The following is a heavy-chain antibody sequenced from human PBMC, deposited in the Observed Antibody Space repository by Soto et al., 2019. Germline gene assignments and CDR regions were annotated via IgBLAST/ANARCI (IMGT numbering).Heavy chain of an antibody. J-gene: IGHJ4*02. CDR1: GFTFNNYN. V-gene: IGHV3-21*01. CDR2: ISGSSSYI. D-gene: IGHD2-21*02. Sequence: EVQLVESGGGLVKPGGSLRLSCAASGFTFNNYNMNWVRQAPGKGLEWVSSISGSSSYIYYAASVKGRFTNSRDNAKNSLYLQMNNLRGEDTAVYYWARDRLYNRDWHQAGGDYWGPGNLVTVSS. CDR3: ARDRLYNRDWHQAGGDY.